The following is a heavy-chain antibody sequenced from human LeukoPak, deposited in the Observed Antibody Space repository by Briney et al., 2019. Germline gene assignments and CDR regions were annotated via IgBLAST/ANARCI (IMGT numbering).Heavy chain of an antibody. J-gene: IGHJ6*03. V-gene: IGHV1-69*05. D-gene: IGHD4-11*01. Sequence: ASVKVCCKASGGTFSSYAISWVRQAPGQGLEWMGGIIPIFGTANYAQKFQGRVTITTDESTSTAYMELSSLRSEDTAVYYCARDSFRGYSNYDANYYYYYYMDVWGKGTTVTVSS. CDR3: ARDSFRGYSNYDANYYYYYYMDV. CDR2: IIPIFGTA. CDR1: GGTFSSYA.